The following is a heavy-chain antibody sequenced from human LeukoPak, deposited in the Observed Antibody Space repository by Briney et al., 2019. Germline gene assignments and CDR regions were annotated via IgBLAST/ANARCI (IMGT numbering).Heavy chain of an antibody. J-gene: IGHJ4*02. V-gene: IGHV3-30-3*01. Sequence: GGSLRLSCAASGFTFSDYYMNWLRQAPGKGLEWVAVISYDGSNKYYADSVKGRFTISRDNSKNTLYLQMNSLRAEDTAVYYCARAGLAVALTDFDYWGQGTLVTVSS. D-gene: IGHD6-19*01. CDR3: ARAGLAVALTDFDY. CDR1: GFTFSDYY. CDR2: ISYDGSNK.